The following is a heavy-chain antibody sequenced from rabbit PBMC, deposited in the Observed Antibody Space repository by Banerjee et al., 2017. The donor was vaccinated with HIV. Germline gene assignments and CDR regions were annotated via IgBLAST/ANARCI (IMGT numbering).Heavy chain of an antibody. CDR2: ISTGSGST. V-gene: IGHV1S45*01. Sequence: QEQLVESGGGLVQPEGSLTLTCKASGFDLSSYYYIGWVRQAPGKGLEWIGDISTGSGSTDYASWVNGRFTISKTSSTTVTLQMTSLTAADTATYFCAREGNLWGPGTLVTVS. J-gene: IGHJ4*01. CDR3: AREGNL. CDR1: GFDLSSYYY.